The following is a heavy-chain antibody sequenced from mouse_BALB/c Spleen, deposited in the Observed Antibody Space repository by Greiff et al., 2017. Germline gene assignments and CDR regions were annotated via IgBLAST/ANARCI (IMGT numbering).Heavy chain of an antibody. D-gene: IGHD2-1*01. Sequence: EVMLVESGGGLVQPGGSRKLSCAASGFTFSDYGMAWVRQAPGKGPEWVAFISNLAYSIYYADTVTGRFTISRENAKNTLYLEMSSLRSEDTAMYYCARGDGNYFDYWGQGTTLTVSS. CDR2: ISNLAYSI. CDR3: ARGDGNYFDY. V-gene: IGHV5-15*02. CDR1: GFTFSDYG. J-gene: IGHJ2*01.